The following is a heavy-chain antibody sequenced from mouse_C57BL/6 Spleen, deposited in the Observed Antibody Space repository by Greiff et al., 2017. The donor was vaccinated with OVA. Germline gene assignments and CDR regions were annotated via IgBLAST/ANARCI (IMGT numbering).Heavy chain of an antibody. D-gene: IGHD2-5*01. CDR2: IDPSDSYT. J-gene: IGHJ4*01. CDR1: GYTFTSYW. CDR3: ARGAGYSNYYAMDY. Sequence: QVQLQQPGAELVMPGASVKLSCKASGYTFTSYWMHWVKQRPGQGLEWIGEIDPSDSYTNYNQKFKGKSTLTVDKSSSTAYMQLSSLTSEDSAVYYCARGAGYSNYYAMDYWGQGTSVTVSS. V-gene: IGHV1-69*01.